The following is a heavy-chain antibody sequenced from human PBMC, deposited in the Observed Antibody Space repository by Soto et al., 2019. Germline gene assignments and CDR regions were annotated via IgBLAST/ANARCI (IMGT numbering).Heavy chain of an antibody. Sequence: PGESLKISCKGSGYSFTIYWISWVRQMPGKGLEWMGRIDPSDSYTNYSPSFQGHVTISADKSISTAYLQWSSLKASDTAMYYCARLVTRYCSGGSCYVADNWFDPWGQGTLVTVSS. D-gene: IGHD2-15*01. CDR2: IDPSDSYT. V-gene: IGHV5-10-1*01. CDR1: GYSFTIYW. CDR3: ARLVTRYCSGGSCYVADNWFDP. J-gene: IGHJ5*02.